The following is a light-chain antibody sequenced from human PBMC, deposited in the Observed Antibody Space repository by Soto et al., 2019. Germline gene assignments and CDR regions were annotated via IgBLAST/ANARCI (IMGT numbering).Light chain of an antibody. Sequence: ALAQPASVSGSPGQSITISCTGTSSDTAGYNYVSWYQQHPGKAPKLMIYEVSNRPSGVSNRFSGSQSGNTASLTISGLQAEDEANYYCSSYTTSNTPLYVFGTGTKVTVL. CDR1: SSDTAGYNY. CDR2: EVS. J-gene: IGLJ1*01. V-gene: IGLV2-14*01. CDR3: SSYTTSNTPLYV.